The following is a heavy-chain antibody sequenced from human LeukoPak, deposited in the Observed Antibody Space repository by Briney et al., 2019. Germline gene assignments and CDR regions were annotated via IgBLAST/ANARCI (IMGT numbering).Heavy chain of an antibody. Sequence: SETLSLTCSVSGVSISNYYRSWFRQPPGKGLEWIGYVYYSGTTYYNPSLKSRVTISVDTSKNRFSLKLSSVTAADTAVYYCARGNSSSWPYYYYYGMDVWGQGTTVTVSS. CDR3: ARGNSSSWPYYYYYGMDV. J-gene: IGHJ6*02. CDR2: VYYSGTT. D-gene: IGHD6-13*01. V-gene: IGHV4-59*12. CDR1: GVSISNYY.